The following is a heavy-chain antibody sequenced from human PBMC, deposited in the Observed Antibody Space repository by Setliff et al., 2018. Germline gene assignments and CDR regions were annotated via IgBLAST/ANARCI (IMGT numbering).Heavy chain of an antibody. V-gene: IGHV4-38-2*02. CDR3: AGGRRYDYGWDFDY. J-gene: IGHJ4*02. D-gene: IGHD4-17*01. CDR1: GYSISSGHY. CDR2: ISHSGST. Sequence: SETLSLTCTVSGYSISSGHYWGWIRQPPGKGLEWIGSISHSGSTYYNPSLRSRVTISLDASKNQFSPKLTSVTAADTAVYYCAGGRRYDYGWDFDYWGQGTLVTVSS.